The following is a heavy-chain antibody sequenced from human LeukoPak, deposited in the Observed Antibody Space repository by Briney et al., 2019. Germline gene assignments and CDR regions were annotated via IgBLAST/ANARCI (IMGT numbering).Heavy chain of an antibody. J-gene: IGHJ4*02. CDR2: IYYSGST. V-gene: IGHV4-59*01. CDR1: GGSISSYY. D-gene: IGHD6-19*01. CDR3: AREIPTYSSGWFSYFDY. Sequence: PSETLSLTCTVSGGSISSYYWSWIRQPPGKGLEWIGYIYYSGSTNYNPSLKSRVTISVDTSKNQFSLKLSSVTAADTAVYYCAREIPTYSSGWFSYFDYWGQGTLVTVSS.